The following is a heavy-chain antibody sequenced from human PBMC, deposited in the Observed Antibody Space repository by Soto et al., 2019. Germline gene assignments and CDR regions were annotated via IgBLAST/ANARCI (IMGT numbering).Heavy chain of an antibody. CDR1: GYTFTSYY. Sequence: ASVKVSCKASGYTFTSYYMHWVRQAPGQRLEWMGWINAGNGNTKYSQKFQGRVTITRDTSASTAYMELSSLRSEDTAVYYCAREARSITMIVVVDHPFDPWGQGTLVTVSS. D-gene: IGHD3-22*01. CDR2: INAGNGNT. CDR3: AREARSITMIVVVDHPFDP. J-gene: IGHJ5*02. V-gene: IGHV1-3*01.